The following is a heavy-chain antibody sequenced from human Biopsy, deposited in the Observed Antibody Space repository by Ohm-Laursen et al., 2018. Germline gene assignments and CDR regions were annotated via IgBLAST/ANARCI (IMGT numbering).Heavy chain of an antibody. CDR3: ARGGLNYWYFDL. V-gene: IGHV1-2*02. CDR2: INPNSGGT. J-gene: IGHJ2*01. D-gene: IGHD1-26*01. CDR1: GYTFTDSY. Sequence: VKVSCKVSGYTFTDSYMHWVRQAPGQGLEWMGWINPNSGGTNYAQKFQGRVTMTRDTSMSTAYMELNRLRSDDTAVYYCARGGLNYWYFDLWGRGTLVTVSS.